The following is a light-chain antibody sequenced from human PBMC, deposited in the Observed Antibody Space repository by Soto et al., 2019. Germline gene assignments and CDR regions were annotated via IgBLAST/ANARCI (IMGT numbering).Light chain of an antibody. CDR3: ATWDASLQSWV. CDR1: SSNIGSHL. Sequence: QSVLTQPHSVSGTPGQRVTISCSGSSSNIGSHLVNWYQQVPGTAPRLLIYTNNQRPSGVPDRFSDSKSGTSASLAISGLQSEDEAHYYCATWDASLQSWVFGGGTKLTVL. V-gene: IGLV1-44*01. J-gene: IGLJ3*02. CDR2: TNN.